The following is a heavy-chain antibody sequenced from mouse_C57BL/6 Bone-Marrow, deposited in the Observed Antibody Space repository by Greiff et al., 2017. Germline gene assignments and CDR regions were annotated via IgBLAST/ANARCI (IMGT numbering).Heavy chain of an antibody. CDR3: ARRGRGVWDYYAMDY. J-gene: IGHJ4*01. Sequence: QVQLQQPGAELVKPGASVKMSCKASGYTFTSYWITWVKQRPGQGLEWIGDIYPGSGSTNYNEKFKSKATLTVDTSSSTAYMQLSSLTSEDSAVXYCARRGRGVWDYYAMDYWGQGTSVTVSS. CDR1: GYTFTSYW. CDR2: IYPGSGST. V-gene: IGHV1-55*01.